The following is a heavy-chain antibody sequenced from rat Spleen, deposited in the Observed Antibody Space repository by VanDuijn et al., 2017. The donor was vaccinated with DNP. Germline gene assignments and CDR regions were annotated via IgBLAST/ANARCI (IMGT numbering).Heavy chain of an antibody. V-gene: IGHV5-29*01. CDR3: ANVGPYGGPDY. CDR2: ISYDGSNT. CDR1: GFTFNDYW. J-gene: IGHJ2*01. D-gene: IGHD1-11*01. Sequence: EVQLVESGGGLVQPGRSLKLSCVAFGFTFNDYWMAWIRQVPGKGLEWVATISYDGSNTFFGDSVKGRFTISRDNAKSSLYLQMDSLRSEDTAPYYCANVGPYGGPDYWGQGVMVTVSS.